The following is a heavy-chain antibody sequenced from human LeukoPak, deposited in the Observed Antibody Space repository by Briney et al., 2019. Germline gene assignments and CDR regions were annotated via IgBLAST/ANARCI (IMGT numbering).Heavy chain of an antibody. CDR1: GGSISSHY. D-gene: IGHD3-10*01. V-gene: IGHV4-59*11. CDR2: IYYSGSA. CDR3: ARGRSITILRGVAISDGFDI. Sequence: PSETLSLTCTVSGGSISSHYWGWIRQPPGKGLEWIGYIYYSGSAKYNPSLKSRVTISVDTSKNQFSLKLSSVTAADTAVYYCARGRSITILRGVAISDGFDIWGQGTKVTVS. J-gene: IGHJ3*02.